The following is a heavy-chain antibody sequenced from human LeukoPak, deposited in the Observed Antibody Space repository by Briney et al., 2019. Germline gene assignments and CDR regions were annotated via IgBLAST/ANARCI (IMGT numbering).Heavy chain of an antibody. J-gene: IGHJ6*02. V-gene: IGHV1-18*01. Sequence: ASVKVSCKASGGTFSSYAISWVRQAPGQGLEWMGWISAYNGNTNYAQKLQGRVTMTTDTSTSTAYMELRSLRSDDTAVYYCARDRDSSGWYRHVLNYYYYGMDVWGQGTTVTVSS. CDR3: ARDRDSSGWYRHVLNYYYYGMDV. CDR2: ISAYNGNT. D-gene: IGHD6-19*01. CDR1: GGTFSSYA.